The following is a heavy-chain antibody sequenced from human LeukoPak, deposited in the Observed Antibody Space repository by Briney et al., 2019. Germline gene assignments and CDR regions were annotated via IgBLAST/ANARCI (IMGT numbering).Heavy chain of an antibody. CDR2: IYYSGST. V-gene: IGHV4-30-4*08. CDR3: ARDGVVVAASDDY. D-gene: IGHD2-15*01. J-gene: IGHJ4*02. Sequence: PSEXLSLTCTVSGGSISSGDYYWRWLRQPPGKGLEWVGYIYYSGSTYDNPSRKSRVTISEDTSKNQFSLKLSSVTAADTAVYYCARDGVVVAASDDYWGQGTLVTVSS. CDR1: GGSISSGDYY.